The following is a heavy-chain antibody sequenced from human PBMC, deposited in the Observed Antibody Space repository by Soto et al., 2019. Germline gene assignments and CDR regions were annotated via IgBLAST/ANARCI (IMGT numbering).Heavy chain of an antibody. CDR1: GFTFSSYS. D-gene: IGHD3-22*01. J-gene: IGHJ4*02. V-gene: IGHV3-21*01. CDR2: ISSSSSYI. Sequence: AGGSLRLSCAASGFTFSSYSMNWVRQAPGKGLEWVSSISSSSSYIYYADSVKGRFTISRDNAKNSLYLQMNSLRAEDTAVYYCARESPLYYYDSSGYPTYFHYWGQGTLVTVSS. CDR3: ARESPLYYYDSSGYPTYFHY.